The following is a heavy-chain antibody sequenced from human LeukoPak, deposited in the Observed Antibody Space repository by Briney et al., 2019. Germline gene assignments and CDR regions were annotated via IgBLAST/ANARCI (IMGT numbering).Heavy chain of an antibody. D-gene: IGHD2-15*01. CDR2: IRSKANSYAT. V-gene: IGHV3-73*01. Sequence: GGSLRLSCAASGFTFSGSAMHWVRQASGKGLEWVGRIRSKANSYATAYAASVKGRFTISRDDSKNTAYLQMNSLKTEDTAVYYCAKDMGYRWELQLGTGDYWGQGTLVTVSS. CDR1: GFTFSGSA. J-gene: IGHJ4*02. CDR3: AKDMGYRWELQLGTGDY.